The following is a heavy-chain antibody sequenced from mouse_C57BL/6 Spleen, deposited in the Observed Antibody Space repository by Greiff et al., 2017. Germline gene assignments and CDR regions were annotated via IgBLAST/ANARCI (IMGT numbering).Heavy chain of an antibody. J-gene: IGHJ4*01. CDR1: GYTFTSYW. CDR3: ARWGSRDAMDY. D-gene: IGHD1-1*01. V-gene: IGHV1-52*01. CDR2: IDPSDSET. Sequence: QVQLQQPGAELVRPGSSVKLSCKASGYTFTSYWMHWVKQRPIQGLEWIGNIDPSDSETHYNQKFKDKATLTVDKSSSTAYMQLSSLTSEDSAVYYCARWGSRDAMDYWGRGTSVTVSS.